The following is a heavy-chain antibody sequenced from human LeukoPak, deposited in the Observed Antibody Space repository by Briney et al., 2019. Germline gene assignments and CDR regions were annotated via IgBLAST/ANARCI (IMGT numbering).Heavy chain of an antibody. D-gene: IGHD5-18*01. V-gene: IGHV3-30*18. CDR3: AKDSGGYTYVFDY. CDR2: ISYDGSNK. CDR1: GFTFSSQG. Sequence: TGGSLRLSCAPSGFTFSSQGMHWVRQAPGKGLEGVAVISYDGSNKYYADSVKGRFTISRDNSKNTLYLQMNSLRAEDTAVYYCAKDSGGYTYVFDYWGQGTLVTVSS. J-gene: IGHJ4*02.